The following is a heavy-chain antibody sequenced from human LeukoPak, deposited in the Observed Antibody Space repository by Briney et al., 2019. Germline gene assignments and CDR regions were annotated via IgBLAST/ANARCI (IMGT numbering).Heavy chain of an antibody. CDR1: SYSFSDYT. Sequence: ASVKVSCKTSSYSFSDYTIHWVRQAPGEGLEWLGWFNPDTGDTFSAQRFQGRVTLTWDTARRTAYMEMRNLNVDDTAVFYCVTQSFDFWGQGTLVTVSS. CDR2: FNPDTGDT. V-gene: IGHV1-2*02. J-gene: IGHJ4*02. CDR3: VTQSFDF. D-gene: IGHD2-15*01.